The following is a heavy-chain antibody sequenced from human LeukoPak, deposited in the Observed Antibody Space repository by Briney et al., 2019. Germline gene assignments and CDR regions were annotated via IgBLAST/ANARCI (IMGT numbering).Heavy chain of an antibody. CDR3: AGGYFDLLFSSAIAFDI. Sequence: PGGSLRLSCAASGFTFSSYSMIWVRQAPGKGLEWVSSMSSGSTYIYHADSVKGRFTISRDNAKNLLYLQMNSLRAEDTAVYYCAGGYFDLLFSSAIAFDIWGQGTMVTVSA. V-gene: IGHV3-21*01. D-gene: IGHD3-9*01. J-gene: IGHJ3*02. CDR1: GFTFSSYS. CDR2: MSSGSTYI.